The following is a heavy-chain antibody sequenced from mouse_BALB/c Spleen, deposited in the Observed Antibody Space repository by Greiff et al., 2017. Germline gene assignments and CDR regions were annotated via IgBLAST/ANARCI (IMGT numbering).Heavy chain of an antibody. J-gene: IGHJ3*01. D-gene: IGHD2-2*01. V-gene: IGHV1S81*02. CDR1: GYTFTSYY. CDR2: INPSNGGT. CDR3: TRSDLLWLRRPFAY. Sequence: VQLQQPGAELVKPGASVKLSCKASGYTFTSYYMYWVKQRPGQGLEWIGGINPSNGGTNFNEKFKSKATLTVDKSSSTAYMQLSSLTSEDSAVYYCTRSDLLWLRRPFAYWGQGTLVTVSA.